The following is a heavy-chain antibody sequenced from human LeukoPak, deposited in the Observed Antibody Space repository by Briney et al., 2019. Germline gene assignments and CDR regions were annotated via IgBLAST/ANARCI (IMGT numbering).Heavy chain of an antibody. CDR2: TYYRSKWYN. Sequence: SQTLSLTCAISGDSVSSNSAAWNWIRQSPSRGLEWLGRTYYRSKWYNDYAVSVKSRIIINPDTSKNQFSLQLNSVTPEDTAVYYCARGPAQLGIGGYNWFDPWGQGTLVTVSS. J-gene: IGHJ5*02. D-gene: IGHD2-2*01. V-gene: IGHV6-1*01. CDR3: ARGPAQLGIGGYNWFDP. CDR1: GDSVSSNSAA.